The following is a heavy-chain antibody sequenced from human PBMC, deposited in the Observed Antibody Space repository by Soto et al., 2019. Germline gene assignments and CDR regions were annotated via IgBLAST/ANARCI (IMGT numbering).Heavy chain of an antibody. J-gene: IGHJ4*02. CDR2: ISSSSSTI. CDR1: VFSFSRYS. V-gene: IGHV3-48*02. Sequence: RLACAASVFSFSRYSMNCVRQAPVKGLDWVSYISSSSSTIYYADSVKGRFTISRDNAKNSLYLQMNSLRDEDTAVYYCARSPLTYYYDSSGYDYFDYWGQGTLVTVS. CDR3: ARSPLTYYYDSSGYDYFDY. D-gene: IGHD3-22*01.